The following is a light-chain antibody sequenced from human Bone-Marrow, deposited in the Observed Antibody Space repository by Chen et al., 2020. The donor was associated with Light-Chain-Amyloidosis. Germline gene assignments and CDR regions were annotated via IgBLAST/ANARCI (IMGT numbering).Light chain of an antibody. Sequence: QTVVTQEPSFSVSPGGTVTRTCGLSSGSVATNYYPGWYQQTPGQAPRTLIYRTNTRSSGVPDRFSGSILGNKAALTITGAQADDESDYSCVLYMGNAILFGGGTRLTVV. J-gene: IGLJ3*02. CDR1: SGSVATNYY. CDR3: VLYMGNAIL. CDR2: RTN. V-gene: IGLV8-61*01.